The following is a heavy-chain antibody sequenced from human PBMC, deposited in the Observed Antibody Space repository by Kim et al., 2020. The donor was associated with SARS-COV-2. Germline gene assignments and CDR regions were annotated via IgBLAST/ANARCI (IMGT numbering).Heavy chain of an antibody. CDR1: GYTFTGYY. D-gene: IGHD6-13*01. J-gene: IGHJ3*02. Sequence: ASVKVSCKASGYTFTGYYMHWVRQAPGQGLEWMGRINPNSGGTNYAQKFQGRVTMTRDTSISTAYMELSRLRSDDTAVYYCARDRYSSSWYLNAFDIWGQGTMVTVSS. V-gene: IGHV1-2*06. CDR2: INPNSGGT. CDR3: ARDRYSSSWYLNAFDI.